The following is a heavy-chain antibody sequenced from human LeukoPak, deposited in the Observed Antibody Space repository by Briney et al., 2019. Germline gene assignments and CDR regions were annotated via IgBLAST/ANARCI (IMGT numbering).Heavy chain of an antibody. CDR1: GFTFSSYS. CDR2: ISSSSSYI. J-gene: IGHJ4*02. V-gene: IGHV3-21*01. Sequence: GGSLRLSCAASGFTFSSYSMTWVRQAPGKGLEWVSSISSSSSYIYYADSVKGRFTISRDNAKNSLYLQMNSLRAEDTAVYYCARDRGRIAAAGIDYWGQGTLVTVSS. CDR3: ARDRGRIAAAGIDY. D-gene: IGHD6-13*01.